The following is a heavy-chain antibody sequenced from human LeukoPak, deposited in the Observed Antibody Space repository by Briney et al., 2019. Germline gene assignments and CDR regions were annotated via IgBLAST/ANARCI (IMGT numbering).Heavy chain of an antibody. V-gene: IGHV3-23*01. J-gene: IGHJ4*02. CDR1: GFTFSNYA. D-gene: IGHD3-22*01. CDR3: AKRGVVIRVILVGFHKEAYYFDS. Sequence: GGSLRLSCAASGFTFSNYAMSWVRQVPGRGLEWVSTISSRGDSTYVADSVKGRFTISTDHPKNTLYLQMNSLRAEDTAVYFCAKRGVVIRVILVGFHKEAYYFDSWGQGALVTVSS. CDR2: ISSRGDST.